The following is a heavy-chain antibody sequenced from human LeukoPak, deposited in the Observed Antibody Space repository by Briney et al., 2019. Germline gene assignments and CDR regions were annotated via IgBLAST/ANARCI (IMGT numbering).Heavy chain of an antibody. D-gene: IGHD3-22*01. J-gene: IGHJ4*02. Sequence: GRSLRLSCAASGFTFSSYWMSWVRQAPGKGLEWVANIKQDGSEKYYVDSVKGRFTISRDNAKNSLYLQMNSLRAEDTAVYYCARDGGSGCLDYWGQGTLVTVSS. CDR2: IKQDGSEK. CDR1: GFTFSSYW. CDR3: ARDGGSGCLDY. V-gene: IGHV3-7*01.